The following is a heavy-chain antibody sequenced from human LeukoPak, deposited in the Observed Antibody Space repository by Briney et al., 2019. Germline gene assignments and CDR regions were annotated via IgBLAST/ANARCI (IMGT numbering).Heavy chain of an antibody. CDR2: IYYSGST. J-gene: IGHJ4*02. CDR3: ARGYYYDSSGSTLDY. CDR1: SGSISSYY. V-gene: IGHV4-59*01. D-gene: IGHD3-22*01. Sequence: SETLSLTCTVSSGSISSYYWSWIRQPPGKGLEWIGYIYYSGSTNYNPSLKSRVTISVDTSKNQFSLKLSSVTAADTAVYYCARGYYYDSSGSTLDYWGQGTLVTVSS.